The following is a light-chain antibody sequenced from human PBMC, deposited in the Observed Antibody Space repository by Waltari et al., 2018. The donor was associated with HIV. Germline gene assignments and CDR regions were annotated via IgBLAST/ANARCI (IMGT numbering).Light chain of an antibody. Sequence: QSALTQPPSVSGSPGQSVTIACTGRAIDSGAYDSVSWYQQLPGKAPQLVIYEVTHRPCGVSARFSGSKSADTASLTISGLRADDEADYYCCSYAGTYTILFGGGTRLTVL. J-gene: IGLJ3*02. CDR1: AIDSGAYDS. CDR2: EVT. CDR3: CSYAGTYTIL. V-gene: IGLV2-11*01.